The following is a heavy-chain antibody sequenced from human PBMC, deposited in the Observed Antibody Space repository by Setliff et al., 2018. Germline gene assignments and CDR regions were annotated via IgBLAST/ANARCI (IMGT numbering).Heavy chain of an antibody. CDR2: IGHTGSI. V-gene: IGHV4-38-2*02. CDR1: GYSISSGYI. D-gene: IGHD2-21*02. J-gene: IGHJ4*02. CDR3: ARDLGHGGDSDY. Sequence: NPSETLSLTCTVSGYSISSGYIWGWIRQPPGKGLEWVGNIGHTGSINYNPSLKSRLTISRDTSKNQVSLKLNSVTATDTAVYYCARDLGHGGDSDYWGQGIQVTVSS.